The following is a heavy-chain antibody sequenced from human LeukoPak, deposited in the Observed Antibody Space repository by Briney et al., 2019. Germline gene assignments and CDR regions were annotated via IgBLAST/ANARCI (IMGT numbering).Heavy chain of an antibody. V-gene: IGHV3-11*01. CDR2: ISSSGSTT. CDR3: ARYCSSTSCYIGSAEYFQH. Sequence: GGSLRLSCAASGFTFSDYYMSWIRQAPGKGLEWVSYISSSGSTTHYADSVKGRFTISRDNGKNSLYLQMNSLRAEDTAVYYCARYCSSTSCYIGSAEYFQHWGQGTLVTVSS. CDR1: GFTFSDYY. J-gene: IGHJ1*01. D-gene: IGHD2-2*02.